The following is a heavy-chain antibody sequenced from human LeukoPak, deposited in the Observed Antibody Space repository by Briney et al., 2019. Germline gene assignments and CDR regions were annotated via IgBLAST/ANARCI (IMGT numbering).Heavy chain of an antibody. J-gene: IGHJ6*03. CDR3: ARDGLLRFLEWSPSYYYYYMDV. Sequence: GGSLRLSCAASGFTFSSYWMSWVRQAPGKGLEWVANIKQDGSEKYYVDSVKGRFTISRDNAKNSLYLQMNSLRAEDTAVYYCARDGLLRFLEWSPSYYYYYMDVWGKGTTVTVSS. CDR2: IKQDGSEK. V-gene: IGHV3-7*01. CDR1: GFTFSSYW. D-gene: IGHD3-3*01.